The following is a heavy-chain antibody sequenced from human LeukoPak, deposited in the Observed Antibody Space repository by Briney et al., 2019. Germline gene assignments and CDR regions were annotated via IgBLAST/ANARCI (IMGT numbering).Heavy chain of an antibody. Sequence: PGGSLRLSCAASGFTVSANYMAWVRQAPGKGLEWVSIIYADGNTYYADSVKGRFTISRDNSKNTLSLQMNSLRAEDTAVYDCVSRSNTLTSYCFDYWGQGTLVTVSS. CDR3: VSRSNTLTSYCFDY. CDR1: GFTVSANY. CDR2: IYADGNT. J-gene: IGHJ4*02. D-gene: IGHD3-9*01. V-gene: IGHV3-53*01.